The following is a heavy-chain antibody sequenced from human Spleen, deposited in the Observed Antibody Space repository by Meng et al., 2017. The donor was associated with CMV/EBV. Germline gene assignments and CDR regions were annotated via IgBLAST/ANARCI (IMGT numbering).Heavy chain of an antibody. CDR3: ARDFDIVARPNYSYGMDV. V-gene: IGHV3-30*02. CDR1: RITFSNYG. Sequence: GGSLRLSCAASRITFSNYGMHWVRQAPGKGLEWVAFIRYDGSNENYADSVKGRFTISRDNSKNTLYLQMNSLRAEDTAVYYCARDFDIVARPNYSYGMDVWGQGTTVTVSS. J-gene: IGHJ6*02. D-gene: IGHD5-12*01. CDR2: IRYDGSNE.